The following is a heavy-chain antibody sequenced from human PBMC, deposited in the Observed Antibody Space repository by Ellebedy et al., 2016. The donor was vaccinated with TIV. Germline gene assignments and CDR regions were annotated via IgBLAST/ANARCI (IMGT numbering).Heavy chain of an antibody. CDR2: INTNPDGGTA. V-gene: IGHV3-15*01. J-gene: IGHJ3*01. CDR1: EFSFTNAW. CDR3: TSSTSGLFFDL. Sequence: GGSLRPSXVASEFSFTNAWMSWVRQPAGKGLEWVGRINTNPDGGTADYAAPVKGGFIISRDDSKNTVYLQMNSLKTEDTGVYYCTSSTSGLFFDLWGQGTKVTASS. D-gene: IGHD3-10*01.